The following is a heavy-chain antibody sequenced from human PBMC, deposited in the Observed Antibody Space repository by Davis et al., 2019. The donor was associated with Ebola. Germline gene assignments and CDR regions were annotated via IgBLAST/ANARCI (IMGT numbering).Heavy chain of an antibody. CDR3: ARPDYYYGMDV. Sequence: ASVKVSCKASGCTFTSYDINWVRQAPGQGLEWMGWISAYNGNTNYAQKLQGRVTMTTDTSTSTAYMELRSLRSEDTAVYYCARPDYYYGMDVWGQGTTVTVSS. J-gene: IGHJ6*02. CDR1: GCTFTSYD. CDR2: ISAYNGNT. V-gene: IGHV1-18*01.